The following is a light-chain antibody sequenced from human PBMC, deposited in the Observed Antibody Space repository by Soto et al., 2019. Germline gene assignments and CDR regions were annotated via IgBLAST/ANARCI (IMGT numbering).Light chain of an antibody. J-gene: IGLJ2*01. CDR2: EVT. CDR1: SSDVGAYNY. CDR3: SSYTSGSTLVV. V-gene: IGLV2-14*01. Sequence: QSALTQPASVSGSPGQSITISCTGSSSDVGAYNYVSWYQQHPGKAPRLMIYEVTTRPSGVSNRFSGSKSGNTASLTISGLRAEDEADYYCSSYTSGSTLVVFGGGTKVTVL.